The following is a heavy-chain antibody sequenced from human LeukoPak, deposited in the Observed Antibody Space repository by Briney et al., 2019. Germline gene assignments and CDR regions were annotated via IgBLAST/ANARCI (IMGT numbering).Heavy chain of an antibody. J-gene: IGHJ6*02. CDR3: TTDLKLAYYYGMDV. CDR2: IKSKTDGGTT. CDR1: GFTVSSNY. D-gene: IGHD3-9*01. Sequence: PGGSLRISCAASGFTVSSNYMSWVRQAPGKGLEWVGRIKSKTDGGTTDYAAPVKGRFTISRDDSKNTLYLQMNSLKTEDTAVYYCTTDLKLAYYYGMDVWGQGTTVTVSS. V-gene: IGHV3-15*01.